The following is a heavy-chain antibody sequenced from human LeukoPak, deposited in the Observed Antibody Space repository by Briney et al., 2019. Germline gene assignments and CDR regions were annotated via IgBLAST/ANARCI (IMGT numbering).Heavy chain of an antibody. J-gene: IGHJ5*02. CDR2: ISGSGGST. Sequence: GGSLRLSCAVSGFTFSSYAMSWVRQAPGKGLEWVSAISGSGGSTYYADSVKGRFTISRDNSKNTLYLQMNSLRAEDTAVYYCAKSGYCSSTSCYRGSNWFDPWGQGTLVTVSS. D-gene: IGHD2-2*03. CDR1: GFTFSSYA. CDR3: AKSGYCSSTSCYRGSNWFDP. V-gene: IGHV3-23*01.